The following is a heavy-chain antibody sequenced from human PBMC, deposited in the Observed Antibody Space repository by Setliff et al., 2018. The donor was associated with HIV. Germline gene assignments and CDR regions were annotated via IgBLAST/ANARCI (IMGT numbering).Heavy chain of an antibody. D-gene: IGHD3-10*01. Sequence: ASVKVSCKASGHIFIGYVIHWVRQAPGQSLEWMGWINTGDGTTKYSQKFQGRVTITRDTSASTAYMELSSLRSEDTAVYYCARSLAGLLWFGELLSTLEYYYGMDVWGQGTTVTVSS. CDR2: INTGDGTT. V-gene: IGHV1-3*04. CDR1: GHIFIGYV. J-gene: IGHJ6*02. CDR3: ARSLAGLLWFGELLSTLEYYYGMDV.